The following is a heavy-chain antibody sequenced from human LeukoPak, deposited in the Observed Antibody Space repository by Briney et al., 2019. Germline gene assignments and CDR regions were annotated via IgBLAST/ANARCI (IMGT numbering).Heavy chain of an antibody. D-gene: IGHD6-19*01. J-gene: IGHJ4*02. CDR3: ATSGWYLLPGVY. CDR1: GGSISSSSYY. CDR2: IYYSGST. Sequence: SETLSLTCTVSGGSISSSSYYWGWMRQPPGKGLEWIGSIYYSGSTYYNPSLESRVTISVDTSKNQFSLKLSSVTAADTAVYYCATSGWYLLPGVYWGQGTLVTVSS. V-gene: IGHV4-39*01.